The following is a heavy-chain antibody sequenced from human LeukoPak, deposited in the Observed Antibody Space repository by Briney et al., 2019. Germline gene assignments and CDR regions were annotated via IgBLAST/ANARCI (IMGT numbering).Heavy chain of an antibody. J-gene: IGHJ6*03. V-gene: IGHV3-9*03. CDR2: ISWNSGNI. D-gene: IGHD4-17*01. CDR1: GFTFSSYS. CDR3: AKGTSGGDYGDSYYMDV. Sequence: GGSLRLSCAASGFTFSSYSMNWVRQAPGKGLEWVSGISWNSGNIGYAGSVKGRFTISRDNAKNSLYLHMNSLRAEDMALYYCAKGTSGGDYGDSYYMDVWGKGTTVTVSS.